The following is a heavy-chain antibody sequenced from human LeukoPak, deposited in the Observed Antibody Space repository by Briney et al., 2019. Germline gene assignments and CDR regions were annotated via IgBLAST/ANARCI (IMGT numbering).Heavy chain of an antibody. D-gene: IGHD2-2*01. CDR3: ATVPICSSTSCQGP. J-gene: IGHJ5*02. CDR1: GYTFTSYG. Sequence: ASVKVSCKASGYTFTSYGISWVRQAPGQGLEWMGWISAYNGNTNYAQKLQGRVTMTTDTSTSTAYMELRSLRSDGTAVYYCATVPICSSTSCQGPWGQGTLVTVSS. V-gene: IGHV1-18*01. CDR2: ISAYNGNT.